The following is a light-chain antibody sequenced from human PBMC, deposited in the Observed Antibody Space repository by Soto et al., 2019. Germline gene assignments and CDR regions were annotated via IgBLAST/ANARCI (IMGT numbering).Light chain of an antibody. CDR1: LSVSSS. CDR2: SGY. V-gene: IGKV3-11*01. Sequence: FVGTQSPDTLSLSPGERATLSCSASLSVSSSVAWYQHKPGQSPRLVIYSGYKRATGIPARFSGSGSGKDFTLTISGLEVDDFAIYYCQQRYSWLRVFGQGTKVEVK. CDR3: QQRYSWLRV. J-gene: IGKJ1*01.